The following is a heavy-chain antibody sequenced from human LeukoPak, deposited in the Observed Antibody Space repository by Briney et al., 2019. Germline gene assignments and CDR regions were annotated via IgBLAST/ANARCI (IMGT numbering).Heavy chain of an antibody. D-gene: IGHD6-13*01. CDR1: GGSISSYY. J-gene: IGHJ4*02. CDR3: ARVTGYRIEDYFDY. Sequence: SETLSLTCTGSGGSISSYYWSWIRQAPGKGLEGIGYIYYSGSTNYSPPLKSRVTISVDTSTNEFSLKLRSVTAADTAVYYCARVTGYRIEDYFDYWGQGTLVTVSS. CDR2: IYYSGST. V-gene: IGHV4-59*01.